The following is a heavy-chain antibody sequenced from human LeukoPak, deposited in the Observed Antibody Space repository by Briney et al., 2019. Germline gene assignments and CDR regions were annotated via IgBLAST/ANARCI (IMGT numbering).Heavy chain of an antibody. Sequence: GGSLRLSCAASGFTFSSYCMSCVRQAPGKGLEWVANIKHDGSEKYYVDSVKGRFTISRDNAKNSLYMQMNRVRAEDTGVYYCARGKYSYGFYFDYWGQGTLVTVSS. CDR1: GFTFSSYC. CDR3: ARGKYSYGFYFDY. J-gene: IGHJ4*02. CDR2: IKHDGSEK. V-gene: IGHV3-7*03. D-gene: IGHD5-18*01.